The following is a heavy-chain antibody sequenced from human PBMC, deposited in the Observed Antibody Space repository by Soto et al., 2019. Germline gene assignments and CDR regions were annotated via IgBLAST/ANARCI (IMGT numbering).Heavy chain of an antibody. CDR1: GGSISGSYYY. Sequence: VSGGSISGSYYYWGWLRQSPGRGPEWIGSVFYTGFTSYNPSLESRVSVSVDTSKNQFSLKVSAVTAADTAVYYCASSQKGYNWNYFDHWGQGXLVTVYS. D-gene: IGHD1-20*01. V-gene: IGHV4-39*01. CDR3: ASSQKGYNWNYFDH. CDR2: VFYTGFT. J-gene: IGHJ4*02.